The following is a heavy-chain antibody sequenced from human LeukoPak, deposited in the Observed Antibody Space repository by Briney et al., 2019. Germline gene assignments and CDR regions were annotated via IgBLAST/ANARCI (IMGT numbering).Heavy chain of an antibody. CDR3: AKSPTVTTPGVFDY. CDR2: ISGSGSYT. J-gene: IGHJ4*02. Sequence: GGSLRLSCAASGFTFTSYGMSWVRQAPGKGLEWVSAISGSGSYTYYADSVKGRFTISRDNSKNTLYLQMNSLRAEDTAVYYCAKSPTVTTPGVFDYWGQGTLVTVSS. V-gene: IGHV3-23*01. D-gene: IGHD4-17*01. CDR1: GFTFTSYG.